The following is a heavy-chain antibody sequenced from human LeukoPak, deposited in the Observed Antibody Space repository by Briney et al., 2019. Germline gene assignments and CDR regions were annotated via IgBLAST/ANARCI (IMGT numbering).Heavy chain of an antibody. J-gene: IGHJ4*02. CDR3: ARGGGFYGSGTTHFDY. Sequence: PSETLSLTCAVSGGSITSGAYAWSWIRQPPGKGLEWIGYIYRSGSTSHNPSLKSRLSITIDKSKNQFSLNLRSVTAVDTAFYYCARGGGFYGSGTTHFDYWGQGTLATVSS. D-gene: IGHD3-10*01. V-gene: IGHV4-30-2*01. CDR2: IYRSGST. CDR1: GGSITSGAYA.